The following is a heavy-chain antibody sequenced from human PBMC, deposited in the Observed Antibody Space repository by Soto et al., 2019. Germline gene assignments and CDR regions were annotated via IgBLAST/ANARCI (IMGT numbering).Heavy chain of an antibody. V-gene: IGHV3-7*01. CDR2: IKQDGSEK. J-gene: IGHJ6*03. Sequence: GGSLRLSCAASGFTFSSYWMSWVRQAPGKGLEWVANIKQDGSEKYYVDSVKGRFTISRDNAKNSLYLQMNSLRAEDTAVYYCGRGRDSSCSGGSCERGALVKGTHYYYYMDVWGKGTTVTVSS. CDR3: GRGRDSSCSGGSCERGALVKGTHYYYYMDV. CDR1: GFTFSSYW. D-gene: IGHD2-15*01.